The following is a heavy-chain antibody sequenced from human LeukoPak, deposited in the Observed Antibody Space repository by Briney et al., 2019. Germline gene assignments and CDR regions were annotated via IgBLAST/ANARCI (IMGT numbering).Heavy chain of an antibody. CDR3: ARSKGCSSTSCMSGWFDP. CDR1: GFTFSSYS. V-gene: IGHV3-21*01. Sequence: GGSLRLSCAASGFTFSSYSMNWVRQAPGKGLEWVSSISSSSSYIYYADSVKGRFTISRDNAKNSLYLQMNSLRAEDTAVYYCARSKGCSSTSCMSGWFDPWGQGTRVTVSS. J-gene: IGHJ5*02. D-gene: IGHD2-2*01. CDR2: ISSSSSYI.